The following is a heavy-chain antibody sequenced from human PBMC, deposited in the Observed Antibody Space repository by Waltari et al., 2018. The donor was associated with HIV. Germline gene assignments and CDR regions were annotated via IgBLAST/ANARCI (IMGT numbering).Heavy chain of an antibody. CDR1: GGPISGYY. CDR2: MSTSGST. J-gene: IGHJ4*02. V-gene: IGHV4-4*07. Sequence: QVQLQESGPGLVKPSETLSLTCTDSGGPISGYYWSLIRQPGGKGLEWIGRMSTSGSTNYNASLESRVTMSVDTSKNQFSLKLSSVTAADTAVYYCARENDTSWRALGHWGQGTLVTVSS. CDR3: ARENDTSWRALGH. D-gene: IGHD3-16*01.